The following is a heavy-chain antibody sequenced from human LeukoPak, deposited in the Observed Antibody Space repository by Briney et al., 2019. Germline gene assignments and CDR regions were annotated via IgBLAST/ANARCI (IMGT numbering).Heavy chain of an antibody. D-gene: IGHD3-22*01. CDR2: ITCSSDGT. J-gene: IGHJ4*02. Sequence: GGTLRLSCAASGFTFSTYGMSWVRQAPRKGPEWVSAITCSSDGTNYADSVKGRLTISRDNSKNTLFLQMTSLRAEDTAVYYCAKPLEYYDTTGYLTRIFDYWGQGTLVTVPS. V-gene: IGHV3-23*01. CDR1: GFTFSTYG. CDR3: AKPLEYYDTTGYLTRIFDY.